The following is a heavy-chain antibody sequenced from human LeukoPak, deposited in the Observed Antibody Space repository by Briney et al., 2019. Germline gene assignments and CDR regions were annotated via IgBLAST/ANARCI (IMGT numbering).Heavy chain of an antibody. D-gene: IGHD3-22*01. V-gene: IGHV4-59*08. CDR3: ARHFDSSGGDDAFDI. J-gene: IGHJ3*02. CDR2: IYYSGST. Sequence: SETLSLTCSVSGGSISSYYWTWIRQPPGKGLEWIGYIYYSGSTNYNPSLKSRVTISVDTSKNQFSLELSSVTAADTAVYYCARHFDSSGGDDAFDIWGQGTMVTVSS. CDR1: GGSISSYY.